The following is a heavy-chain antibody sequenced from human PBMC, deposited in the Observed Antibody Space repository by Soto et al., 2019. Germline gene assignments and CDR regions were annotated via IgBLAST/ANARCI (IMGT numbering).Heavy chain of an antibody. J-gene: IGHJ6*02. V-gene: IGHV5-10-1*01. CDR3: ARHTGGYCSGGSCPDYGMDV. D-gene: IGHD2-15*01. Sequence: PGESLKISCKGSGYSFTSYWISWVRQMPGKGLEWMGRIDPSDSYTNYSPSFQGHVTISADKSISTAYLQWSSLKASDTAMYYCARHTGGYCSGGSCPDYGMDVWGQGTPVTVSS. CDR2: IDPSDSYT. CDR1: GYSFTSYW.